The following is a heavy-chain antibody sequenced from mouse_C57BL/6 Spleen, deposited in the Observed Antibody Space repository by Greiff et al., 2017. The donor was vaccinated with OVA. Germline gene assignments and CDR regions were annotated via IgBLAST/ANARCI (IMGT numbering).Heavy chain of an antibody. J-gene: IGHJ1*03. D-gene: IGHD1-1*01. V-gene: IGHV5-6*01. CDR1: GFTFSSYG. CDR2: ISSGGSYT. Sequence: EVQRVESGGDLVKPGGSLKLSCAASGFTFSSYGMSWVRQTPDKRLEWVATISSGGSYTYYPDSVKGRFTISRDNAKNTLYLQMSSLKSEDTAMYYCARHHYYYGSYWYFDVWGTGTTVTVSS. CDR3: ARHHYYYGSYWYFDV.